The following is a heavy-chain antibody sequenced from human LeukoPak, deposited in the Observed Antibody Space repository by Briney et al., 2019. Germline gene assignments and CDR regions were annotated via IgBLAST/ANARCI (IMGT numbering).Heavy chain of an antibody. CDR3: ARRSAAKDAFDI. D-gene: IGHD6-25*01. CDR2: INSDGSST. Sequence: GGSLRLSCAASGFTFSSYWMHWVRQAPGKGLVWVSRINSDGSSTSYADSVKGRFTISRDNAENTLYLQMNSLRAEDTAVYYCARRSAAKDAFDIWGQGTMVTVSS. V-gene: IGHV3-74*01. CDR1: GFTFSSYW. J-gene: IGHJ3*02.